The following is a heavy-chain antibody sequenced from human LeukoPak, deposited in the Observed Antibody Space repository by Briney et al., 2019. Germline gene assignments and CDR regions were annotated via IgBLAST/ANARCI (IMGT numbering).Heavy chain of an antibody. CDR2: ISGSGFTT. Sequence: GGSLRLSCAASGFTFSTYAMSWVRQAPGKGLEWVSGISGSGFTTNYADSVKGRFTFSRDNSKNTLYLQMNSLRAEDTAVYYCAKWSRTVDYWGQGTLVTVSS. V-gene: IGHV3-23*01. CDR1: GFTFSTYA. CDR3: AKWSRTVDY. D-gene: IGHD1-1*01. J-gene: IGHJ4*02.